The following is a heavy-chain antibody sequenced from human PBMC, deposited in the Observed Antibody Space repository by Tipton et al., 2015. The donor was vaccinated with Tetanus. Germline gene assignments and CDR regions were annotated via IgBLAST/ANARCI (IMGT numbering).Heavy chain of an antibody. CDR3: ARAPNLISRAYDY. CDR2: ITPIFGTT. Sequence: QLVQSGAEMKKPGSSVMVSCKASGGTFTNYALSWVRQASGQGLEWVGGITPIFGTTNSAPKFQGRVTITADESKNTAYIGLSSLRSEDSAVYYSARAPNLISRAYDYWGQGTQIIVSS. CDR1: GGTFTNYA. D-gene: IGHD1-14*01. J-gene: IGHJ4*02. V-gene: IGHV1-69*01.